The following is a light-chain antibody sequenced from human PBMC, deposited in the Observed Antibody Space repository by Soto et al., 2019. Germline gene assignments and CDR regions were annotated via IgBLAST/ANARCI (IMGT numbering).Light chain of an antibody. V-gene: IGKV1-12*01. CDR2: AAS. CDR3: QQYKSYSPYT. J-gene: IGKJ2*01. Sequence: DIQMTQSPSSVSASVGDTVTITCRASQDISSWLAWFQQKPGRAPKLLLYAASSLQSGVPPRFSGSGSGADFTLTISNLQPDDFASYYCQQYKSYSPYTFGQGTKLEIK. CDR1: QDISSW.